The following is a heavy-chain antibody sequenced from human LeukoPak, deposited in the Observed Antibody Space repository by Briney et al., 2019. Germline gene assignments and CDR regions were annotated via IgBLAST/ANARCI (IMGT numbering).Heavy chain of an antibody. CDR3: ARERDGYFDY. V-gene: IGHV3-74*01. CDR1: GFTFSSNW. Sequence: GGSLRLSCAASGFTFSSNWMHWVRQAPGKGLVWVSRINEDGSTTNYADSVKGRSTIFRDNAKNTLYLQMNSLRAEDTAVYYCARERDGYFDYWGQGTLVTVSS. D-gene: IGHD5-24*01. J-gene: IGHJ4*02. CDR2: INEDGSTT.